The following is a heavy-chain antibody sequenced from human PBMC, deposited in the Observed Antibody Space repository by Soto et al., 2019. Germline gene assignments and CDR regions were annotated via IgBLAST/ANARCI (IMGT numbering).Heavy chain of an antibody. J-gene: IGHJ5*02. CDR3: ARDRDRHSSGLPSFDP. D-gene: IGHD3-22*01. Sequence: QVQLQESGPGLVKPSETLSLTCSVSGGSVSNYYWSWVRQPPGKRLEWIGYIYYTGTHDYNPSLRGRATISVDTTKDQFSLKLTSVTAADTAVYYCARDRDRHSSGLPSFDPWGQGIVVTVSS. CDR1: GGSVSNYY. CDR2: IYYTGTH. V-gene: IGHV4-59*02.